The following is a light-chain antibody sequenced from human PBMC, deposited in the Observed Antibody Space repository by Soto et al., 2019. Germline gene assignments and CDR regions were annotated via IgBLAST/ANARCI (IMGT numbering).Light chain of an antibody. CDR3: AAGEDSLMGGVL. Sequence: QSVLTQPPSASGTPGQRVTISCSGSSSNIGSNTVNWYQQLPGTAPKLLIYSNNQRPSGVPDRFSGSKSGTSASLAISGLQSGEEADYYWAAGEDSLMGGVLFGGGPTLPVL. CDR2: SNN. J-gene: IGLJ2*01. V-gene: IGLV1-44*01. CDR1: SSNIGSNT.